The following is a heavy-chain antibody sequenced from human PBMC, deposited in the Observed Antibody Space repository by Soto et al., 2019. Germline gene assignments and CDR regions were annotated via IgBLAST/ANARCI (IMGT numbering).Heavy chain of an antibody. Sequence: QVQLQESGSGLVKPSDTLSLTCAVSGASIDGYSWSWIRQSPGKGPEWIAYIQDSGRTYYNPSLISRVFISLEKSKNQFSLNLTSVTAADTAMYYCARGVARAGTSWFDPWGQGTLVTVSS. V-gene: IGHV4-30-2*06. CDR1: GASIDGYS. CDR2: IQDSGRT. J-gene: IGHJ5*02. D-gene: IGHD3-3*01. CDR3: ARGVARAGTSWFDP.